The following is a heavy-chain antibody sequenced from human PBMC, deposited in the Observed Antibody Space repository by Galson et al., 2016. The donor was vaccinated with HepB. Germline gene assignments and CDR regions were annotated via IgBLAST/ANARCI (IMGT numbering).Heavy chain of an antibody. J-gene: IGHJ4*01. CDR2: IYPRDSDT. V-gene: IGHV5-51*01. Sequence: QSGAEVKKPGESLKISCKVPGSSFTTYWIGWVRQVPGRGLEWMGNIYPRDSDTRYSPFFQGQVTFSVDKSLNTAYLQCSSLKASDSAMYYCTRLTTRSYSDWGHGTLVTVSS. CDR3: TRLTTRSYSD. CDR1: GSSFTTYW. D-gene: IGHD3-10*01.